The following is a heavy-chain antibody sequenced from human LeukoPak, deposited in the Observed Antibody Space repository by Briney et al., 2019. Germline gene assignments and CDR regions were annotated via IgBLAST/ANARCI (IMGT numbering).Heavy chain of an antibody. V-gene: IGHV4-4*09. Sequence: PSETLSLTCAVSGGSISSYYWSWIRQPPGKGLEWIGYIYTSGSTNYNPSLKSRVTISVDTSKNQFSLKLSSVTAADTAVYYCARHLPPSLDWFDPWGQGTLVTVSS. CDR3: ARHLPPSLDWFDP. D-gene: IGHD3-16*01. CDR1: GGSISSYY. J-gene: IGHJ5*02. CDR2: IYTSGST.